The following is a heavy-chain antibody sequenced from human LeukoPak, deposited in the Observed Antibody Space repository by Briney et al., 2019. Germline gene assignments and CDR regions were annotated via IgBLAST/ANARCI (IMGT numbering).Heavy chain of an antibody. D-gene: IGHD3-22*01. CDR3: ARGHYYDTSGDY. CDR1: GGSISSHY. CDR2: IDYSGST. Sequence: SETLSLTYTVFGGSISSHYWSWIRQPPGKGLEWIGYIDYSGSTNYNPSLKSRVTISVDTSKNQFSLNLGSVTAADTAVYYCARGHYYDTSGDYWGQGTLVTVSS. V-gene: IGHV4-59*11. J-gene: IGHJ4*02.